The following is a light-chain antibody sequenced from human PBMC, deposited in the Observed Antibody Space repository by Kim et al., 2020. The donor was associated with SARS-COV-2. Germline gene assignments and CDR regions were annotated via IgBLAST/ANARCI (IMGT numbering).Light chain of an antibody. Sequence: QSALTQPPSASGSPGQSVTISCTGTRSDVGDYYYVSWYQQHPGKAPKLVIYEVTKRPSGVPDRFSGSKSGNTASLTVSGLQPDDEAEYYCGSKAGSNAFVFGTGTKVTVL. V-gene: IGLV2-8*01. CDR2: EVT. CDR3: GSKAGSNAFV. CDR1: RSDVGDYYY. J-gene: IGLJ1*01.